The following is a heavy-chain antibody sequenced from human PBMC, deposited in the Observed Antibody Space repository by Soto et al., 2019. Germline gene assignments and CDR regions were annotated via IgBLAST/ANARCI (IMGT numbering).Heavy chain of an antibody. V-gene: IGHV2-70*01. Sequence: SGPTLVNPTQTLTLTCTFSGFSLSTSGMCVSWIRQPPGKALEWLALIDWDDDKYYSTSLKTRLIISKDTSKNQVVLTMTNMDPVDTATYYCARYYYDSSGSRAPLDYWGQGTLVTVSS. CDR3: ARYYYDSSGSRAPLDY. CDR2: IDWDDDK. CDR1: GFSLSTSGMC. D-gene: IGHD3-22*01. J-gene: IGHJ4*02.